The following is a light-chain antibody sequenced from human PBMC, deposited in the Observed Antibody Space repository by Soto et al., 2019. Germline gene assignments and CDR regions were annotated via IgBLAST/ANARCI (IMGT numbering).Light chain of an antibody. Sequence: EIVLTQSPGTLSLSPGERATLSCRASQSVRSSNLAWYQQKPGQTPRLLIYGASRRATGIPDRFSGSGSGTDFTLTISRLEPEDFAVYYCQQYGGSPLTFGQGTKVDIK. CDR1: QSVRSSN. CDR3: QQYGGSPLT. J-gene: IGKJ1*01. CDR2: GAS. V-gene: IGKV3-20*01.